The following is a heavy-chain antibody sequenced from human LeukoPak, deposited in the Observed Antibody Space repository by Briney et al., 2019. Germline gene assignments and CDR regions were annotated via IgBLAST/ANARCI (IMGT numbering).Heavy chain of an antibody. V-gene: IGHV4-34*01. CDR2: INHSGST. Sequence: SETLSLTCAVYGGSFRGYYWRWIRQPPGKGLEWIGEINHSGSTNYNPSLKSRVTISVDTSKNQFSLKLSSVTAADTAVYYCARGYRGSSWYPRWWFDPWGQGTLVTVSS. D-gene: IGHD6-13*01. CDR1: GGSFRGYY. J-gene: IGHJ5*02. CDR3: ARGYRGSSWYPRWWFDP.